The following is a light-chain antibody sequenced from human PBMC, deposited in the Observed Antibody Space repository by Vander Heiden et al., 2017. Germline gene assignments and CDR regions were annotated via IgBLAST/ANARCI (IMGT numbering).Light chain of an antibody. V-gene: IGKV3-15*01. Sequence: IVMTQSQATLSVSPGEGASLSCWASQSVGSQLAWYQQKPGQAPRLLIYGTSTRAAGVPARFSGSGSGTQFTLTIASLQSEDFAVYYCQQYERWPLTFGGGTKVEIK. J-gene: IGKJ4*01. CDR1: QSVGSQ. CDR3: QQYERWPLT. CDR2: GTS.